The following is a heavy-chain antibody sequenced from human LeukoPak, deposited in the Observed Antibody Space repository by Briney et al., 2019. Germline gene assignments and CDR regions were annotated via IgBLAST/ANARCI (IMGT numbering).Heavy chain of an antibody. CDR1: GFTFSRYW. CDR2: IKEDGSRK. CDR3: AREMSWSGRDY. V-gene: IGHV3-7*05. J-gene: IGHJ4*02. Sequence: GGSLRLSCAASGFTFSRYWMSWVRQAPGKGLEWVANIKEDGSRKHYVDSVKGRFTISRDNAKNSLYLQMNSLRAEDTAVYYCAREMSWSGRDYWGQGTLVTVSS. D-gene: IGHD3-10*01.